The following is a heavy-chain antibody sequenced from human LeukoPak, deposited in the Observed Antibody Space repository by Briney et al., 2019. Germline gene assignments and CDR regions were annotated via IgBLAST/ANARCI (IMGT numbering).Heavy chain of an antibody. D-gene: IGHD6-13*01. CDR3: ARDFGVAAAGINGDY. CDR2: ISSSGSTI. CDR1: GFTFSSYE. J-gene: IGHJ4*02. V-gene: IGHV3-48*03. Sequence: LGGSLRLSCAASGFTFSSYEMNWVRQAPGKGLEWVSYISSSGSTIYYADSVKGRFTISRDNSKNTLYLQMNSLRAEDTAVYYCARDFGVAAAGINGDYWGQGTLVTVSS.